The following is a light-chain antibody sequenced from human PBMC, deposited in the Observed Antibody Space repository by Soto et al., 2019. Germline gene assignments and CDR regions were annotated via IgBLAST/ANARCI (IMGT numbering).Light chain of an antibody. CDR3: QTWGTGIRV. CDR1: SGHSSYA. J-gene: IGLJ2*01. CDR2: LNSDGSH. V-gene: IGLV4-69*01. Sequence: QPVLTQSPSASASLGASVKLTCTLSSGHSSYAIAWHQQQPEKAPRYLMNLNSDGSHTKGDGIPDRFSGSSSGAERYLTISSLQSEDEADYYCQTWGTGIRVFGGGTKLTVL.